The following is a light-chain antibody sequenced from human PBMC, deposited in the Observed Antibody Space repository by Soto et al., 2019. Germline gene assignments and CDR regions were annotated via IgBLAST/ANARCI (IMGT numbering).Light chain of an antibody. V-gene: IGLV2-8*01. J-gene: IGLJ1*01. CDR1: SSDVGGYNY. Sequence: QSALTQPPSASGCPGQSVTISCTGTSSDVGGYNYVSWYQQHPGKAPKLMIYEVSKRPSGVPDRFSGSKSGNTASLTVSGLQAEDEADYYCSSYAGSNQGVFGTGTKVTVL. CDR2: EVS. CDR3: SSYAGSNQGV.